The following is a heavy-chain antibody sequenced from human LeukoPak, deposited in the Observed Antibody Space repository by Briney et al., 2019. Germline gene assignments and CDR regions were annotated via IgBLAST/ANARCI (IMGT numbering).Heavy chain of an antibody. CDR3: ARESPYCSSTSCYRHYYYYYYMDV. D-gene: IGHD2-2*01. CDR2: IYTSGST. CDR1: GGSISSGSYY. J-gene: IGHJ6*03. Sequence: SETLSLTCTVSGGSISSGSYYWSWIRQPAGKGLEWIGRIYTSGSTNYNPSIKRRVTISVDTSKYQFSLKLSTVAAADTAVYYCARESPYCSSTSCYRHYYYYYYMDVWGKGTTVTVSS. V-gene: IGHV4-61*02.